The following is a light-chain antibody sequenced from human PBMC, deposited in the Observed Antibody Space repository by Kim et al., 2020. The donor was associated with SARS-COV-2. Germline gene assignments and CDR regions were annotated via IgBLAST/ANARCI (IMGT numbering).Light chain of an antibody. Sequence: SGYPGQAPSLSRPGVGLENKYPCWHQHKPAQSPGLRISQDSRRPSGIPERFSGSDFGNTATLTISGTQAMDEAVYYCQAWDSSTAVFGGGTQLTVL. CDR3: QAWDSSTAV. CDR2: QDS. CDR1: GLENKY. V-gene: IGLV3-1*01. J-gene: IGLJ2*01.